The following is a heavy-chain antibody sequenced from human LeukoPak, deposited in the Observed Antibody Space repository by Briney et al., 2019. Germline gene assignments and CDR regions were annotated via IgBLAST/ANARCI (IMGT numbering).Heavy chain of an antibody. CDR1: GGSISSYY. Sequence: SETLSLTCTVSGGSISSYYWGWIRQPPGKGLEWIGSIYYSGSTYYNPSLKSRVTISVDTSKSQFSVKLSSVTAADTAVYYCASTDSSGYYLGYWGQGTLVAVSS. CDR3: ASTDSSGYYLGY. D-gene: IGHD3-22*01. V-gene: IGHV4-39*07. CDR2: IYYSGST. J-gene: IGHJ4*02.